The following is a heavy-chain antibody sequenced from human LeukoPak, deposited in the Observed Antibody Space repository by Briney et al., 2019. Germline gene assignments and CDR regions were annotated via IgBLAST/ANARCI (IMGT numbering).Heavy chain of an antibody. J-gene: IGHJ4*02. CDR1: GYNFTSYW. D-gene: IGHD5-18*01. CDR2: IDPSDSET. V-gene: IGHV5-51*01. Sequence: AESLKISCKASGYNFTSYWIGWVRQMPGKGLEWMGIIDPSDSETRYTTSFQGQVTISVDKSLTTAYLQWNSLKASDTAMYYCARQTAMGRSGDYWGQGTLVTVSS. CDR3: ARQTAMGRSGDY.